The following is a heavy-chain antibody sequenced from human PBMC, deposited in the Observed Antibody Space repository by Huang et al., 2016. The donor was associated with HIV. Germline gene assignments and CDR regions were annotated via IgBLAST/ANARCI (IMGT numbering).Heavy chain of an antibody. CDR3: ARARGYYDSSVSYYFDY. CDR1: GGTFSSYA. Sequence: QVQLVQSGAEVKKPGSSVKVSCKASGGTFSSYAISWVRQAPGQGLEVMGGLIPIFGTANYAQKFQGRGTITADESTSTAYMELSSLRSEDTAVYYCARARGYYDSSVSYYFDYWGQGTLVTVSS. J-gene: IGHJ4*02. V-gene: IGHV1-69*13. D-gene: IGHD3-22*01. CDR2: LIPIFGTA.